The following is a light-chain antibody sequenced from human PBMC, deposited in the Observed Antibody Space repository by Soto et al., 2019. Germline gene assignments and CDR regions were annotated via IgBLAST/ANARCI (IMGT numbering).Light chain of an antibody. J-gene: IGKJ2*01. CDR1: ESIATW. V-gene: IGKV1-5*01. CDR2: DAS. Sequence: DVHMTQSPSTLSASVGDRVTITCRASESIATWLAWYQQRPGQAPKLLIYDASRLESGVPSRFSGGGSGTEFTLTISGLQPEDFATYYCHQYNRYFGPGTKLEI. CDR3: HQYNRY.